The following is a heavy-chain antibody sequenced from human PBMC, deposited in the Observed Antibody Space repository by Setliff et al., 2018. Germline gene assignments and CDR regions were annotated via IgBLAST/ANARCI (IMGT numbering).Heavy chain of an antibody. J-gene: IGHJ4*02. CDR1: GFTFSSHW. CDR2: MNSDGSRI. Sequence: LRLSCAASGFTFSSHWMHWVRQVPWKGLVWVSRMNSDGSRISYADSVKGRFTISRDNVKNSLSLQMNSLRAEDTAVYYCTRGPHITATTYWGQGTLVTVSS. V-gene: IGHV3-74*01. CDR3: TRGPHITATTY. D-gene: IGHD6-25*01.